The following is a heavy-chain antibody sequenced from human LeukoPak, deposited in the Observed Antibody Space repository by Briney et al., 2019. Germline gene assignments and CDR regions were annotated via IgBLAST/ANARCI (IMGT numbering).Heavy chain of an antibody. CDR2: ISYDGSNK. V-gene: IGHV3-30-3*01. J-gene: IGHJ6*02. Sequence: PGGSLRLSCAASGFTFSSYAMHWVRQAPGKGLEWVAVISYDGSNKYYADSVKGRFTISRDNSKSTLYLQMNSLRAEDTAVYYCARETRTYYDFWSGYSDYYYYGMDVWGQGTTVTVSS. D-gene: IGHD3-3*01. CDR1: GFTFSSYA. CDR3: ARETRTYYDFWSGYSDYYYYGMDV.